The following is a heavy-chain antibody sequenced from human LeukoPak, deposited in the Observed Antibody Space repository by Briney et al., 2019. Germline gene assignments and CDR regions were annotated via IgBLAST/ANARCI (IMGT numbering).Heavy chain of an antibody. Sequence: SQTLSLTCTVSGGSISSGSYYWSWIRQPAGKGLEWIGRIYTSGSTNYNPSLKSRVTISVDTSKNQFSLKLSSVTAADTAVYYCARSPNYYDSSGYFDFWDYWGQGTLVTVSS. J-gene: IGHJ4*02. D-gene: IGHD3-22*01. CDR3: ARSPNYYDSSGYFDFWDY. CDR2: IYTSGST. CDR1: GGSISSGSYY. V-gene: IGHV4-61*02.